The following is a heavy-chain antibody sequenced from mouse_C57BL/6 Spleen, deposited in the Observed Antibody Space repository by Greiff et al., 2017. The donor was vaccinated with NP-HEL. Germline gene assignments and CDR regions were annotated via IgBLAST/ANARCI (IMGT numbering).Heavy chain of an antibody. V-gene: IGHV1-26*01. J-gene: IGHJ2*01. D-gene: IGHD2-4*01. CDR1: GYTFTDYY. CDR3: ARKGDYEGVDY. CDR2: INPNNGGT. Sequence: EVQLQQSGPELVKPGASVKISCKASGYTFTDYYMNWVKQSHGKSLEWIGDINPNNGGTSYNQKFKGKATLTVDKSSSTAYMELRSLTSEDSAVYYFARKGDYEGVDYWGQGTTLTVSS.